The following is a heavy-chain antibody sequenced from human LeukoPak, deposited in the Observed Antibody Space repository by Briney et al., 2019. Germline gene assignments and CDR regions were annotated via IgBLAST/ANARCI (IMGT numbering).Heavy chain of an antibody. D-gene: IGHD2-21*01. V-gene: IGHV1-2*02. J-gene: IGHJ5*02. CDR3: VRDDDSNCYDP. Sequence: ASVRVSCKASGYTFTDYYIHWVRQAPGQGLEWMGEINPKSGGTDYAQRFQGRVTMTRDTSISTAYMELNSLRSDATAMYYCVRDDDSNCYDPWGQGTRVTVSS. CDR1: GYTFTDYY. CDR2: INPKSGGT.